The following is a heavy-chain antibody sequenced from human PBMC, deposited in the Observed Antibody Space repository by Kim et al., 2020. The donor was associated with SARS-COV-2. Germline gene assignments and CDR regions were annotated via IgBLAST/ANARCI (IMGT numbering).Heavy chain of an antibody. CDR1: GGSISSGGYY. V-gene: IGHV4-31*03. J-gene: IGHJ4*02. Sequence: SETLSLTCTVSGGSISSGGYYWSWIRQHPGKGLEWIGYIYYSGSTYYNPSLKSRVTISVDTSKNQFSLKLSSVTAADTAVYYCARATFYGDYAYFDYWGQGTLVTVSS. D-gene: IGHD4-17*01. CDR3: ARATFYGDYAYFDY. CDR2: IYYSGST.